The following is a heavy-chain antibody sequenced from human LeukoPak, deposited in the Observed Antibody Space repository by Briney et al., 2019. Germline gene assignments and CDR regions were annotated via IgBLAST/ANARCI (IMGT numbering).Heavy chain of an antibody. V-gene: IGHV3-7*01. CDR2: IKQDGSEI. CDR3: ARQTSGRYNARFES. Sequence: GGSLRLSCAASGFTFSSFWMSWVRQAPGKGLEWVATIKQDGSEIYYVDAVKGRFTISRDNAKNSLFLQMNSLRAEDTAVYYCARQTSGRYNARFESWGEGILVTVSS. J-gene: IGHJ5*01. CDR1: GFTFSSFW. D-gene: IGHD6-19*01.